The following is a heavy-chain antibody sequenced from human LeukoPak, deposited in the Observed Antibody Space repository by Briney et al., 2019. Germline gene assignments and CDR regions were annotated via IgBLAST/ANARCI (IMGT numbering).Heavy chain of an antibody. J-gene: IGHJ4*02. CDR3: AKDRHGHYALDY. Sequence: GGSLRLSCAASGFTFSTYGMHWVRQAPGKELEWVAFIPYRGSDNNYAASVKGRFTISRDSSKNMLYLQMNSLRLEDTAVYYCAKDRHGHYALDYCGQGTLVTVSS. CDR2: IPYRGSDN. CDR1: GFTFSTYG. D-gene: IGHD4-17*01. V-gene: IGHV3-30*02.